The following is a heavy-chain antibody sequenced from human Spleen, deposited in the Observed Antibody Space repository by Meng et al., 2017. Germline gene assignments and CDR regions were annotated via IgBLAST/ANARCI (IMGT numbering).Heavy chain of an antibody. J-gene: IGHJ4*02. D-gene: IGHD4-17*01. CDR1: GYNFPDYY. CDR3: ARMDYGDYVIDY. CDR2: INPNSGGT. V-gene: IGHV1-2*06. Sequence: ASVKVSCKPSGYNFPDYYIHWVRRAPGQGLEWMGRINPNSGGTNYAQKFQGRVTMTRDTSISTAYMELSRLRSDDTAVYYCARMDYGDYVIDYWGQGTLVTVSS.